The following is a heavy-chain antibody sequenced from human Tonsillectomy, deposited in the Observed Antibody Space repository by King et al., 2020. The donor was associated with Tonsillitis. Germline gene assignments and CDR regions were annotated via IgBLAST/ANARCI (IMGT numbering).Heavy chain of an antibody. V-gene: IGHV7-4-1*02. CDR1: GYTFTTYP. CDR3: ARVRYCNDGTCHHIDH. J-gene: IGHJ4*02. D-gene: IGHD2-15*01. CDR2: ISADTGNP. Sequence: QLVQSGSELKKPGASVTVSCKTSGYTFTTYPMSWVRQAPGQGLEWMGWISADTGNPTYAQGFTGRFVFSLDTSVTTAYLQITSLKAEDTAIYYCARVRYCNDGTCHHIDHWGQGTLVTVSS.